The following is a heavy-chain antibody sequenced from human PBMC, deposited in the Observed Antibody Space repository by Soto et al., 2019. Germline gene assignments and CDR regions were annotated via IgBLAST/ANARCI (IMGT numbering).Heavy chain of an antibody. D-gene: IGHD3-22*01. Sequence: GGSLRLSCAASGFTFSSYAMHWVRQAPGKGLEWVAVISYDGSNKYYADSVKGRFTISRDNSKNTLYLQMNSLRAEDTAVYYCARVWGANYYDSSGYSHRTFDYWGQGTLVTVSS. CDR2: ISYDGSNK. V-gene: IGHV3-30-3*01. CDR1: GFTFSSYA. J-gene: IGHJ4*02. CDR3: ARVWGANYYDSSGYSHRTFDY.